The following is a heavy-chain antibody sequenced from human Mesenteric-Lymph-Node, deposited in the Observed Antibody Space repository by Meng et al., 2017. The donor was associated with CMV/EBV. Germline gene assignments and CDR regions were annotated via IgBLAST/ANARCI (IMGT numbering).Heavy chain of an antibody. CDR1: SVSSGTYC. D-gene: IGHD3-10*01. CDR2: MSYSGGA. Sequence: SVSSGTYCWNWIRQPPGKDLEWIGDMSYSGGANYNPSLKSRITLSVDTSKNQFSLKLSSVTAADTAVYYCTRIPGRGSGTYYWGYFDLWGRGTLVTVSS. J-gene: IGHJ2*01. V-gene: IGHV4-61*01. CDR3: TRIPGRGSGTYYWGYFDL.